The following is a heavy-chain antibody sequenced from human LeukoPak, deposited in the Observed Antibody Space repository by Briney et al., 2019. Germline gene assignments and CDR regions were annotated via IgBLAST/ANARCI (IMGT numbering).Heavy chain of an antibody. CDR1: GFAFSTYT. CDR2: IISSGTYI. Sequence: PGGSLRLSCAASGFAFSTYTMKWVRQAPGKGLEWVSSIISSGTYIYCADSVKGRFTISRDNAKNSLYLQMNSLRAEDTAVYYCARGVWSSGWSDYWGQGTLVSVSS. D-gene: IGHD6-19*01. J-gene: IGHJ4*02. V-gene: IGHV3-21*01. CDR3: ARGVWSSGWSDY.